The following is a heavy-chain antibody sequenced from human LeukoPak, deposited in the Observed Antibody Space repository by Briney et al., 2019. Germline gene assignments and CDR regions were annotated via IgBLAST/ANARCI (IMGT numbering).Heavy chain of an antibody. CDR1: GYPFTDYY. CDR3: ATLVRGSNSYYPY. D-gene: IGHD3-10*01. CDR2: TTPNTGDT. V-gene: IGHV1-2*02. J-gene: IGHJ4*02. Sequence: GASVKVSCKASGYPFTDYYMHWIRQARGQGLEWMGWTTPNTGDTNYPQKFQGRVTMTTDTSISTAYMDLNRLSSDDTAVYYCATLVRGSNSYYPYWGQGTLVTVSS.